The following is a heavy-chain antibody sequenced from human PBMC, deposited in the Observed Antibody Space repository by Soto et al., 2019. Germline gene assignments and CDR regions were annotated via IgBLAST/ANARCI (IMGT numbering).Heavy chain of an antibody. CDR1: GYIFTSYY. CDR2: INPSGGST. V-gene: IGHV1-46*01. D-gene: IGHD2-8*01. J-gene: IGHJ5*01. Sequence: ASVKVSCKASGYIFTSYYMHWVRQAPGQGLEWMGIINPSGGSTSYAQKFKGRVTRTRNTSTSTVYMELSSLRTEDTAVYYFPLYKDTTNGLNWSDSWGQVTLVTVS. CDR3: PLYKDTTNGLNWSDS.